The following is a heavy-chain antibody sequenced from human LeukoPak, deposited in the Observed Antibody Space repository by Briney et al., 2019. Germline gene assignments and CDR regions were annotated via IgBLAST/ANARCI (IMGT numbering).Heavy chain of an antibody. D-gene: IGHD5-18*01. CDR3: AKTRQMRYGYPFDY. CDR2: ISGSGGST. V-gene: IGHV3-23*01. CDR1: GFTFSSYG. J-gene: IGHJ4*02. Sequence: PGGSLRLSCAASGFTFSSYGMSWVRQAPGKGLEWVSAISGSGGSTYYADSVKGRFTISRDNSKNTLYLQMNSLRAEDTAVYYCAKTRQMRYGYPFDYWGQGTLVTVSS.